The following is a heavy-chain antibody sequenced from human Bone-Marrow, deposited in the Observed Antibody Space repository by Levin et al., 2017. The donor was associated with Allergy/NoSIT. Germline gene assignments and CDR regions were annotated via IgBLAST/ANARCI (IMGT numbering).Heavy chain of an antibody. CDR1: GFTFSSYA. D-gene: IGHD5-24*01. Sequence: GESLKISCAASGFTFSSYAMSWVRQAPGKGLEWVSAISGSGGSTYYADSVKGRFTISRDNSKNTLYLQMNSLRAEDTAVYYCAKYLSRDGYNWGMIDYWGQGTLVTVSS. CDR3: AKYLSRDGYNWGMIDY. CDR2: ISGSGGST. J-gene: IGHJ4*02. V-gene: IGHV3-23*01.